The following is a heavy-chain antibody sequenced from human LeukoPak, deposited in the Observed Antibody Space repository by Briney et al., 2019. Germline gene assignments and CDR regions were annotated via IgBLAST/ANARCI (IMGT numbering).Heavy chain of an antibody. CDR3: ARQRIAATDPKLNRFDP. J-gene: IGHJ5*02. Sequence: SETLSLTCTVSGDSISSSSYYWGWIRQPPGKGLEWIGSIYYSGSIYYNPSLKSRVTISIDTSKNQFSLRLTSVTATDTAVYSCARQRIAATDPKLNRFDPWGQGTLVTVSS. V-gene: IGHV4-39*01. D-gene: IGHD6-13*01. CDR1: GDSISSSSYY. CDR2: IYYSGSI.